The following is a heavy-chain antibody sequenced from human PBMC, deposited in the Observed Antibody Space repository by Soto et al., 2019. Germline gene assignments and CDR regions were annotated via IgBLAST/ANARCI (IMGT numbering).Heavy chain of an antibody. Sequence: GGSLRLSCAASGFTVSSNYMSWVRQAPGKGLEWVSVIYSGGSTYYADSVKGRFTISRDNSKNTLYLQMNSLRAEDTAVYYCARGDILTGYYIDAFDIWGQGTMVTVSS. J-gene: IGHJ3*02. CDR3: ARGDILTGYYIDAFDI. CDR1: GFTVSSNY. V-gene: IGHV3-53*01. CDR2: IYSGGST. D-gene: IGHD3-9*01.